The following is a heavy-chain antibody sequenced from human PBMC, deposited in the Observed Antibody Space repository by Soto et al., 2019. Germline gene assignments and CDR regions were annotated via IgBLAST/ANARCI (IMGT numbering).Heavy chain of an antibody. D-gene: IGHD3-3*01. CDR1: EHSFTNFY. CDR3: ARTHRFWSGVGVWFDP. J-gene: IGHJ5*02. Sequence: RASVKVSCKASEHSFTNFYIHWVRQAPGQGLECVGWVNPNSGGTNYAQKFRGRVTMTSDTSINTAYMELSRLTSDDTAIYFCARTHRFWSGVGVWFDPWGQGTLVTVSS. V-gene: IGHV1-2*02. CDR2: VNPNSGGT.